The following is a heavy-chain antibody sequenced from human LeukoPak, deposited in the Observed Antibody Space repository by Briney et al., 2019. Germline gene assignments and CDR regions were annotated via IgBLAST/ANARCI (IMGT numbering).Heavy chain of an antibody. J-gene: IGHJ4*02. V-gene: IGHV4-39*01. CDR3: ARQGCGWDHFDH. CDR1: GGSISSSSYY. D-gene: IGHD6-19*01. CDR2: IYYSGST. Sequence: SETLSLTCTVSGGSISSSSYYSGWIRQPPGKGLERIGSIYYSGSTYYNPSLKSRVTISVDTSKNQFSLKLSSVTAADTAVYYCARQGCGWDHFDHWGQGTLVTVSS.